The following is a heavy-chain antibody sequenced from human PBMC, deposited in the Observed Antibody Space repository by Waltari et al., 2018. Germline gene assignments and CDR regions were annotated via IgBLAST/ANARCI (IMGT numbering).Heavy chain of an antibody. D-gene: IGHD2-2*01. CDR3: AGDRAIGLFFDY. CDR1: GGSVSGNYW. Sequence: QVQLQESGQGLVKPSGTLSLTCAVSGGSVSGNYWWSWVRQSPEKGLEWIGQVHHSGKTHYTPSIQSRVTISVDSPKNQFSLTLKSVTAADTAVYYCAGDRAIGLFFDYWGRGTLVTVSS. V-gene: IGHV4-4*02. J-gene: IGHJ4*02. CDR2: VHHSGKT.